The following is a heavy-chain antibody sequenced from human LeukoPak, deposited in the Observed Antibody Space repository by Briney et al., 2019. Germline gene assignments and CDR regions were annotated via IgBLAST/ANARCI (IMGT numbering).Heavy chain of an antibody. CDR3: ARAYRIAARPGRANWSDP. CDR2: INPNSGGT. J-gene: IGHJ5*02. Sequence: ASVKVSCKASGYTFTGYYMHWVRQAPGQGLEWMGWINPNSGGTNYAQKFQGRVTMTRDTSISTAYMELSRLRSDDTAVYYCARAYRIAARPGRANWSDPWGQGTLVTVSS. V-gene: IGHV1-2*02. CDR1: GYTFTGYY. D-gene: IGHD6-6*01.